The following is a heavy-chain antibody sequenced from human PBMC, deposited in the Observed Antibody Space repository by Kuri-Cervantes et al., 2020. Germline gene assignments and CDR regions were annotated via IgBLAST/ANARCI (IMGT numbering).Heavy chain of an antibody. Sequence: ASVKVSCKASGYTFTGYYMHWVRQAPGQGLEWMGWINPNSGGTNYAQKFQGWVTMTRDTSISTAYMELSRLRSDDTAVYYCAGGPFYDYIWTGYYFDYWGQGTLVTVSS. CDR1: GYTFTGYY. J-gene: IGHJ4*02. D-gene: IGHD3-16*01. CDR2: INPNSGGT. V-gene: IGHV1-2*04. CDR3: AGGPFYDYIWTGYYFDY.